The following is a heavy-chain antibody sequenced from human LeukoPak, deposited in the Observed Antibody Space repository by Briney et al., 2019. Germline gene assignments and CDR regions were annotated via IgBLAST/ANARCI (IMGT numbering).Heavy chain of an antibody. CDR1: GFTFSNYV. Sequence: GGSLGLSCAASGFTFSNYVMGWVRQPPGEGLQWVSVISGSGITTYYARSVKGRFTISRDNSKNTLYLQMNNLRAEDTAIYYCAKTGLYSSSSRGYFDYWGQGTLVTVSS. CDR3: AKTGLYSSSSRGYFDY. CDR2: ISGSGITT. D-gene: IGHD6-6*01. J-gene: IGHJ4*02. V-gene: IGHV3-23*01.